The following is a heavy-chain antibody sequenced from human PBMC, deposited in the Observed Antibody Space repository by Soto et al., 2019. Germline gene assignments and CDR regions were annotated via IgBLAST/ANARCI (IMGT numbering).Heavy chain of an antibody. CDR1: GFSITGNGEG. V-gene: IGHV2-5*01. J-gene: IGHJ4*02. D-gene: IGHD2-2*01. Sequence: SGPTLVNPTQTLTLTCTFSGFSITGNGEGVGWIRQPPGKALEWLALIYWTDDKRYSPSLRNRLTITLDNSKDQVILTMTDMGPADTATYYCAHGYVQLLATFHYFDSWGQGTQVTVSS. CDR3: AHGYVQLLATFHYFDS. CDR2: IYWTDDK.